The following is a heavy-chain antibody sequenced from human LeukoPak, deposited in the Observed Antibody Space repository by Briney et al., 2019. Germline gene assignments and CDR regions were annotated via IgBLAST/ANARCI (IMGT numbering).Heavy chain of an antibody. CDR2: IHYTGST. CDR1: GGSINSYY. V-gene: IGHV4-59*12. CDR3: ARRGNWANYHHYYYMDV. Sequence: SETLSLTCSVSGGSINSYYWSWIRQPPGKGLECIGYIHYTGSTNYNPSLKSRVTISVDTSKNQFSLKLTSVSAADTAVYYCARRGNWANYHHYYYMDVWGKGTTVTISS. D-gene: IGHD7-27*01. J-gene: IGHJ6*03.